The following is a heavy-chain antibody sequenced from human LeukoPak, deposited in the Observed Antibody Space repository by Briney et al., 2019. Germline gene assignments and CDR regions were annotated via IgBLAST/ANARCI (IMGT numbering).Heavy chain of an antibody. V-gene: IGHV4-39*07. CDR2: IYYSGST. J-gene: IGHJ5*02. Sequence: SETLSLTCTVSGGSISSSSYYWGWIRQPPGKGLGWIGSIYYSGSTYYNPSLKSRVTISVDKSRNQSSLKLSSVTAADTAVSNRARECRDGYNPRAGGTWFDPWAREPWSPPPQ. CDR1: GGSISSSSYY. D-gene: IGHD5-24*01. CDR3: ARECRDGYNPRAGGTWFDP.